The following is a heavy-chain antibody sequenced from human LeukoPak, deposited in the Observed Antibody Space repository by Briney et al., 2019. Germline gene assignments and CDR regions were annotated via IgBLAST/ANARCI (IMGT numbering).Heavy chain of an antibody. V-gene: IGHV3-74*01. Sequence: GGSLRLSCVASGFTFSTYAIHWVRQAPGKGLVWVSRIAGDGSSTTYADSVKGRFSISRDNAKNTLYLQMNSLRVEDTAVYYCARGRPHGNDYWGQGTLVTVSS. CDR1: GFTFSTYA. CDR3: ARGRPHGNDY. J-gene: IGHJ4*02. CDR2: IAGDGSST. D-gene: IGHD4-23*01.